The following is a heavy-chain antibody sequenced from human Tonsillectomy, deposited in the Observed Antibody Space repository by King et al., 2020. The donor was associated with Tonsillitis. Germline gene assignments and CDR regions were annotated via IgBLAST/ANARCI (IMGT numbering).Heavy chain of an antibody. Sequence: VQLVESGGGLVKPGGSLRLSCAASGFTFSNAWMSWVRQAPGKGLEWVGRIKRKTDGGTTDYAAPVKGRFTISRDDSENTLYLQMNSLKTEDTAVYYCTTSNDILIGPPYYSYYMDVWGKGTTVTVSS. D-gene: IGHD3-9*01. CDR1: GFTFSNAW. V-gene: IGHV3-15*01. CDR3: TTSNDILIGPPYYSYYMDV. J-gene: IGHJ6*03. CDR2: IKRKTDGGTT.